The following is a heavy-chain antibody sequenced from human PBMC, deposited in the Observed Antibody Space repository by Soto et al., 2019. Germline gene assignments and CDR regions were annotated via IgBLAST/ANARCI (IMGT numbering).Heavy chain of an antibody. Sequence: SETLSLTCSVSGGSVSSASYYWSWIRQPPGKGLEWIGYIYYSGSTNYNPSLKSRVTISVDTSKNQFSLKLSSVTAADTAVYYCAREGVSSSWYNYYGMDVWGQGTTVTVSS. CDR3: AREGVSSSWYNYYGMDV. J-gene: IGHJ6*02. D-gene: IGHD6-13*01. CDR2: IYYSGST. CDR1: GGSVSSASYY. V-gene: IGHV4-61*01.